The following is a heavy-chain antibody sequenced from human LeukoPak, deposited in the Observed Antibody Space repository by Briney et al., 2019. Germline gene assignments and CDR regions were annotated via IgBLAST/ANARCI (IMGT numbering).Heavy chain of an antibody. CDR1: GFTVSSNY. V-gene: IGHV3-66*04. D-gene: IGHD4-17*01. CDR2: IYSGGST. CDR3: TKQRDPDTTLTTDY. Sequence: GGPLRLSCSASGFTVSSNYMSWVRQAPGKGLEWVSVIYSGGSTYYADSVKDRFTISRDNSKNTLYLQMNSLRAEDSAVYYCTKQRDPDTTLTTDYWGQGTLVTVSS. J-gene: IGHJ4*02.